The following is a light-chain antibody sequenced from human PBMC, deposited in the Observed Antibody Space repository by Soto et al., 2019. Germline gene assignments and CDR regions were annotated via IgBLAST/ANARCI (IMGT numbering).Light chain of an antibody. Sequence: EIVMTQSPAPLSVSPGETASLSCRASQSAGNFLAWYQQKPGQAPRLLIYYISTRATGIPARFSGSGSGTEFTLTISSLQSEGVAVYYCQQYDKWPWTLGQGTKVDIK. CDR3: QQYDKWPWT. CDR2: YIS. CDR1: QSAGNF. J-gene: IGKJ1*01. V-gene: IGKV3D-15*01.